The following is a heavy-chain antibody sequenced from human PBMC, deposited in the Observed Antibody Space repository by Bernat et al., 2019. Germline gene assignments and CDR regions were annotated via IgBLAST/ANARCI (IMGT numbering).Heavy chain of an antibody. V-gene: IGHV3-33*01. CDR1: GFTFSSYG. CDR3: ARDHKGYFDY. CDR2: IWYDGSNK. Sequence: QVQLVESGGGVVQPGRSLRLSCAASGFTFSSYGMHWVRQAPGKGLEWVAVIWYDGSNKYYADSVKDRFTIARDNSKNTLYLQMNSLRAEDTAVYYCARDHKGYFDYWGQGTLVTVSS. J-gene: IGHJ4*02.